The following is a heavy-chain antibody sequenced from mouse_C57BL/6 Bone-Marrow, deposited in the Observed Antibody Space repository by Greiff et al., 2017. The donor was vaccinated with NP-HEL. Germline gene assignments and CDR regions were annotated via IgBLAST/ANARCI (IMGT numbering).Heavy chain of an antibody. J-gene: IGHJ1*03. CDR1: GFTFTDYY. Sequence: EVMLVESGGGLVQPGASLRLSCAASGFTFTDYYMSWVRQPPGKAPEGLALIRNKANGYTTEYTASVKGRFTISRDNSQNILYLQMNTLRAEDSATYYCVKAVRGGYWYFDVWGTGTTVTVSS. V-gene: IGHV7-4*01. CDR3: VKAVRGGYWYFDV. CDR2: IRNKANGYTT.